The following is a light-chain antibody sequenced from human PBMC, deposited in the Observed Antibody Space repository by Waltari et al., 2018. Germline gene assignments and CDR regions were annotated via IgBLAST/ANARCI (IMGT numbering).Light chain of an antibody. CDR2: AAS. V-gene: IGKV1-8*01. CDR1: QGISSY. CDR3: QQYYSYPRLT. J-gene: IGKJ4*01. Sequence: AIRITQSPSSLSASTGYRVPIPCRASQGISSYLAWYQQKPGKAPKLLIYAASTLQSGVPSRFSGSGSGTDFTLTISCLQSEDFATYYCQQYYSYPRLTFGGGTKVEIK.